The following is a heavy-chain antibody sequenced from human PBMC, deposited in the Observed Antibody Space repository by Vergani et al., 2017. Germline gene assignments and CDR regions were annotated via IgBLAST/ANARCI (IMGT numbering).Heavy chain of an antibody. Sequence: VQLLQSGGGVIQPGGSVRLFCAASGFTFSAYGMNWVRQAPGKGLEWVAVISYDGSNKYYADSVKGRFTISRDDSKNTLYLQMNSLKTEDTAVYYCTTDNQQSSLGHCSVTNCYGGVFDIWGQGTVVTVSS. CDR1: GFTFSAYG. J-gene: IGHJ3*02. CDR2: ISYDGSNK. CDR3: TTDNQQSSLGHCSVTNCYGGVFDI. D-gene: IGHD2-15*01. V-gene: IGHV3-30*03.